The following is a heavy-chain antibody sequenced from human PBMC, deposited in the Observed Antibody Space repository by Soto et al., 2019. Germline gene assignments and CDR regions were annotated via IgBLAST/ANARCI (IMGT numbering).Heavy chain of an antibody. V-gene: IGHV4-31*03. Sequence: PSETLSLTCTVSSGSISSGGYYWSWIRQHPGKGLEWIGYIYYSGSTYYNPSLKSRVTISVDTSKNQFSLKLSSVTAADTAVYYCARTLLWFGGALNYFDYWGQGTLVTVSS. CDR2: IYYSGST. CDR3: ARTLLWFGGALNYFDY. J-gene: IGHJ4*02. CDR1: SGSISSGGYY. D-gene: IGHD3-10*01.